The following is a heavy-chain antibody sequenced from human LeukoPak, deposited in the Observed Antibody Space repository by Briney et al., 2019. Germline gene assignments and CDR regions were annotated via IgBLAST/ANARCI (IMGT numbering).Heavy chain of an antibody. CDR3: ARKIAVAGIIDY. CDR1: GGSVSNYY. Sequence: PSETLSLTCTVSGGSVSNYYWTWIRQPPGKGLEWIGYISFSGTTNYNPSLKSRVTISVDTSKNQFSLKLSSVTAADTAVYYCARKIAVAGIIDYWGQGTLVTVSS. V-gene: IGHV4-59*08. D-gene: IGHD6-19*01. J-gene: IGHJ4*02. CDR2: ISFSGTT.